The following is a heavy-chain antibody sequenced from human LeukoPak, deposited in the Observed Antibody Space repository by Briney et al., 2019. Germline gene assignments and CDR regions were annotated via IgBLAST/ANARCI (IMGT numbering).Heavy chain of an antibody. CDR3: ATTPSSTPPDY. J-gene: IGHJ4*02. CDR2: VGSSGVNT. Sequence: QTGGSLRLSCAASGITFSSLAMAWVRQAPGKGLEWVPTVGSSGVNTHYADSVKGRFTISRDNSKSTLHLQMNSLRVEDTALYYCATTPSSTPPDYWGQGTLVTVSS. D-gene: IGHD6-13*01. V-gene: IGHV3-23*01. CDR1: GITFSSLA.